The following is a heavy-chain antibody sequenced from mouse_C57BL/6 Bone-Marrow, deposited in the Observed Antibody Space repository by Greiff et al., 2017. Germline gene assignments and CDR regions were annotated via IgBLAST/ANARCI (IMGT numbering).Heavy chain of an antibody. CDR2: SRNKANDYTT. CDR3: ARDAYYYGSSLMDY. J-gene: IGHJ4*01. D-gene: IGHD1-1*01. V-gene: IGHV7-1*01. Sequence: EVQLVESGGGLVQSGRSLRLSCATSGFTFSDFYMEWVRQAPGKGLEWIAASRNKANDYTTEYSASVKGRFIVSRDTSQSILYLQMNALRAEDTAIYYCARDAYYYGSSLMDYWGQGTSVTVSS. CDR1: GFTFSDFY.